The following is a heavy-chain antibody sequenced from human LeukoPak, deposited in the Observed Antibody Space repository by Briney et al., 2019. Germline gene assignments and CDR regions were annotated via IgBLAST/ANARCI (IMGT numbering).Heavy chain of an antibody. V-gene: IGHV1-18*01. CDR3: ASPTVVHYYYYGMDV. D-gene: IGHD3-22*01. CDR2: ISANNGNT. J-gene: IGHJ6*02. CDR1: GYTFTSYG. Sequence: ASVKVSCKASGYTFTSYGISWVRQAPGQGLEWMGWISANNGNTNYVQKFQGRVTMTTDTSTSTAYMELRSLRSDDTAVYYCASPTVVHYYYYGMDVWGQGTTVTVSS.